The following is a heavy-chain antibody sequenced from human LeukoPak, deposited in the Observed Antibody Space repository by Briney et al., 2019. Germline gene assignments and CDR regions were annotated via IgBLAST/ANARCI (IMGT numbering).Heavy chain of an antibody. CDR3: ARTPYGAHFDY. Sequence: PGGSLRLSCAASGFTVSSNYKSWVRQAPGKGLEWVSVIYSGGSTYYADSVKGRFTISRDNFKNTLYLQMNSLRAEDTAVYYCARTPYGAHFDYCGEGTLVTVSS. CDR1: GFTVSSNY. D-gene: IGHD4-17*01. V-gene: IGHV3-53*01. J-gene: IGHJ4*02. CDR2: IYSGGST.